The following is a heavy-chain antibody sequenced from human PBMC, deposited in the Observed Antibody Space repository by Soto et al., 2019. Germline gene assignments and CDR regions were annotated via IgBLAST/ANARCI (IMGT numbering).Heavy chain of an antibody. V-gene: IGHV3-30*18. CDR1: GFTFINYG. Sequence: QVQLVESGGGVVQPGRSLRLSCAASGFTFINYGMHWVRQAPGKGLEWVAIISYDGDNEYYADSVRGRFTISRDNSKNTLYLQTSSLRHEDTAVYYCAKDGGPVYCNSPGCSAKHFDYWGQGTLVTVSS. CDR2: ISYDGDNE. J-gene: IGHJ4*02. CDR3: AKDGGPVYCNSPGCSAKHFDY. D-gene: IGHD2-2*01.